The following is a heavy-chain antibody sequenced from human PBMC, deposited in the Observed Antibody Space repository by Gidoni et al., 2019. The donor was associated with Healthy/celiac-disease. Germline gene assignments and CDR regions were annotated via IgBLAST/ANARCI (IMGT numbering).Heavy chain of an antibody. V-gene: IGHV3-15*01. J-gene: IGHJ4*02. CDR3: TTDWVLAYCGGDCQNNDY. Sequence: EVQLVESGGGLVKPGGSLRLSCAASGFTFSNAWMSWVRQAPGKGLEWVGRIKSKTDGGTTDYAAPVKGRFTISRDDSKNTLYLQMNSLKTEDTAVYYCTTDWVLAYCGGDCQNNDYWGQGTLVTVSS. CDR1: GFTFSNAW. CDR2: IKSKTDGGTT. D-gene: IGHD2-21*02.